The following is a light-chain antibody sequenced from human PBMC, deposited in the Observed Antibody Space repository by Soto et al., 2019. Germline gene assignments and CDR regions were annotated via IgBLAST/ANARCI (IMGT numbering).Light chain of an antibody. CDR2: GAS. V-gene: IGKV3-20*01. Sequence: EIVLTQSPGTLSLSPGERATLSCRASQSVSSSYLAWYQQKPGQAPRLLIYGASSRATGIPYRFSGSGSGTDFTLTISRLEPEDFAVYYCQQYGSSPLTFVGGTKVEIK. CDR1: QSVSSSY. CDR3: QQYGSSPLT. J-gene: IGKJ4*01.